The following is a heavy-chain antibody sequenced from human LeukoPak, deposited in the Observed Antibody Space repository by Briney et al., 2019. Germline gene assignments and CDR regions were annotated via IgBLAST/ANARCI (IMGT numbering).Heavy chain of an antibody. Sequence: GGSLRLSCAASGFTFDDYAMHWVRQAPGKGLEWVSGISWNSGSIGYADSVKGRFTISRDNAKNSLYLQMNSLRAEDTALYYCAKDMGTVYSSGWYYYYAMDVWGQGTTVTVSS. V-gene: IGHV3-9*01. CDR1: GFTFDDYA. CDR3: AKDMGTVYSSGWYYYYAMDV. D-gene: IGHD6-19*01. CDR2: ISWNSGSI. J-gene: IGHJ6*02.